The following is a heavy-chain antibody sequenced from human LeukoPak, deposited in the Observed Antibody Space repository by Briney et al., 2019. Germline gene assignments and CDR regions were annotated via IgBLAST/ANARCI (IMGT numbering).Heavy chain of an antibody. V-gene: IGHV1-3*01. CDR1: GYTFTSYG. CDR2: INAGNGNT. J-gene: IGHJ5*02. Sequence: ASVKVSCKASGYTFTSYGIHWVRQAPGQGLEWMGWINAGNGNTKYSQKHQGRVTITRDTSASTVYMELSSLRSEDTAVYYCARGRGNMRAFDPWGQGTLVTVSS. CDR3: ARGRGNMRAFDP. D-gene: IGHD2/OR15-2a*01.